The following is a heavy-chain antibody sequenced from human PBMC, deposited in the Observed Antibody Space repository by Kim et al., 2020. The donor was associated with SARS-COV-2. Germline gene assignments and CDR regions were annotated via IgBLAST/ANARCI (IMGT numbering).Heavy chain of an antibody. Sequence: SGYNFIYYAIQWVRQAPGQRLEWMGWLNPVNDNTKYSQKFQDRVTITKDTSASTVYMELSSLRSEDTAVYFCARATNNWSTFDPWGQGTLAT. D-gene: IGHD3-3*01. V-gene: IGHV1-3*01. CDR2: LNPVNDNT. J-gene: IGHJ5*02. CDR1: GYNFIYYA. CDR3: ARATNNWSTFDP.